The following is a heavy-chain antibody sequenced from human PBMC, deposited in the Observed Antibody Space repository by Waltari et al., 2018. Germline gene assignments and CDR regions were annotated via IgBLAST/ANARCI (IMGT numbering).Heavy chain of an antibody. CDR3: ATYIGASVGTAAFDV. CDR1: GVSITSNRHY. J-gene: IGHJ3*01. V-gene: IGHV4-39*01. Sequence: QLQLQESGPGLVKPSETLSLTCSVPGVSITSNRHYWGWIRQPPGQGLAWIGTMSSTGATSSSPSLQGRVTISRDTSKNQLSLTLGSVTAADTAVYYCATYIGASVGTAAFDVWGQGTMVTVSS. D-gene: IGHD5-12*01. CDR2: MSSTGAT.